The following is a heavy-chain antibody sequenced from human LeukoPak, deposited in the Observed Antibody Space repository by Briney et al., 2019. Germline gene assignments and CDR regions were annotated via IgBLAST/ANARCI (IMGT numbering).Heavy chain of an antibody. CDR3: ARAWEGYCSSTSCLDAFDI. V-gene: IGHV4-39*02. J-gene: IGHJ3*02. Sequence: SETLSLTCTVSGASITSADYYWGWIRQPPGKGLEWIGSVLFTGDTYYTPSLKSRVTISIHTSNKRFSLKLSSVTAADTAVYYCARAWEGYCSSTSCLDAFDIWGQGTMVTVSS. CDR1: GASITSADYY. CDR2: VLFTGDT. D-gene: IGHD2-2*01.